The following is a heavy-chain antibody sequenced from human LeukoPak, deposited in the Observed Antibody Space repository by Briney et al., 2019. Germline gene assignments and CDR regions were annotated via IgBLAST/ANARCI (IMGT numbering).Heavy chain of an antibody. CDR2: IYTSGGT. CDR3: ARENRDYDGSGYYYRY. J-gene: IGHJ4*02. CDR1: GSSISNYY. Sequence: SETLSLTCTVSGSSISNYYWGWIRQPAGKGLEWIGRIYTSGGTDYNPSLKSRVTMSVDTSKNHFSLKLTPVTAADTAMYYCARENRDYDGSGYYYRYWGRGTLVSVSS. D-gene: IGHD3-22*01. V-gene: IGHV4-4*07.